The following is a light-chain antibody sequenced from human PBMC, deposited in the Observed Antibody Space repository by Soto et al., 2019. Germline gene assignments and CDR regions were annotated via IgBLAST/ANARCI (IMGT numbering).Light chain of an antibody. CDR1: SSNIGAGYE. V-gene: IGLV1-40*01. CDR2: ENN. Sequence: QSVLTQPPSVSVAPGQRVTISCTGSSSNIGAGYEAHWYQQVPGTAPKLLIYENNNRPSGVPDRFSGSKSGTSASLAITGLQAEDEAEYYCQSYGSSLSGYVFGTGTKVTVL. J-gene: IGLJ1*01. CDR3: QSYGSSLSGYV.